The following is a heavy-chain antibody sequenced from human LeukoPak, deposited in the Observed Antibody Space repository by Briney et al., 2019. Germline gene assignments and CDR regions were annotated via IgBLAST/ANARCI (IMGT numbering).Heavy chain of an antibody. V-gene: IGHV4-34*01. CDR1: GGLFSGYY. J-gene: IGHJ6*02. Sequence: PSETLSLTCAVYGGLFSGYYWSWIRQRPGKGLEWIGELNHSGSTNYNPSLKSRVTISVDTSKNQFSLKLSSVTAADTAVYYCARVLRYMTTVIYYYYGMDVWGQGTTVTVSS. D-gene: IGHD4-11*01. CDR3: ARVLRYMTTVIYYYYGMDV. CDR2: LNHSGST.